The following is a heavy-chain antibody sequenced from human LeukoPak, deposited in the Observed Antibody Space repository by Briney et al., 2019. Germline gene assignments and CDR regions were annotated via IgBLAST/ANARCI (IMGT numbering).Heavy chain of an antibody. D-gene: IGHD3-10*01. CDR1: GGSISSYY. CDR2: IYYSGST. V-gene: IGHV4-59*12. Sequence: SETLSLTCTVSGGSISSYYWSWIRQPPGKGLEWIGYIYYSGSTNYNPSLKSRVTISVDTSKNQFSLKLSSVTAADTAVYYCARGSLPVLLWFGDRVENYFDYWGQGTLVTVSS. CDR3: ARGSLPVLLWFGDRVENYFDY. J-gene: IGHJ4*02.